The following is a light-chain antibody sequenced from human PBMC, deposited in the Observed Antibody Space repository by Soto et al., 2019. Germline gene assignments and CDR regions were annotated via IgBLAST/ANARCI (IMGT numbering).Light chain of an antibody. Sequence: QSALTQPASVSGSPGQSITISCTGTSRDGGGFNYGPWYQPRPGKAPKFIIYEGSNRTEGVPNRFFGSKSGNTASQTISGLQADDEDDYYCSSYASSISYVFGTGTKVTVL. J-gene: IGLJ1*01. CDR3: SSYASSISYV. V-gene: IGLV2-14*01. CDR1: SRDGGGFNY. CDR2: EGS.